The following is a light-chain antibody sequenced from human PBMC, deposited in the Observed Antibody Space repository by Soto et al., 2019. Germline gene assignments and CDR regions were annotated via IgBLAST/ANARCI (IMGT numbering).Light chain of an antibody. Sequence: EIVLTQSPATLSLSPGERATLSCRASQSVNTYLAWYQQKPGQTPRLLLYDASNRAPAIPARFSGFGSGTDFTLTISSLEPEDFAVYYCMQRSNWPFTFVPGTKVDI. CDR2: DAS. CDR3: MQRSNWPFT. CDR1: QSVNTY. J-gene: IGKJ3*01. V-gene: IGKV3-11*01.